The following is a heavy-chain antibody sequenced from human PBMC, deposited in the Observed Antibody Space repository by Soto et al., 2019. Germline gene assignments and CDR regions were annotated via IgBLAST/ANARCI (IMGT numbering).Heavy chain of an antibody. D-gene: IGHD2-8*01. CDR2: ISGSGGST. V-gene: IGHV3-23*01. J-gene: IGHJ3*01. CDR1: GFTFSSYA. CDR3: PYAIGGAPPVNEDIDV. Sequence: PGGSLRLSCAASGFTFSSYAMSWVRQAPGKGLEWVSAISGSGGSTYYADSVKGRFTISRDNSKNTLYLQMNRLRAEDTAVYYCPYAIGGAPPVNEDIDVWGQGPLVTL.